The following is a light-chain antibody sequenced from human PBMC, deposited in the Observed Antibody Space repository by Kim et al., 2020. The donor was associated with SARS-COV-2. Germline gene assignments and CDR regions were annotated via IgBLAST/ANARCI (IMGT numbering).Light chain of an antibody. V-gene: IGKV3-15*01. J-gene: IGKJ2*01. CDR1: QSVSGN. Sequence: VSPGERANLSCRASQSVSGNLAWYQQKPGQAPRLLIYGASTRATGIPARFSGSGSGTEFTLTISSLQSEDFAVYYCQQYNNWPPHTFGQGTKLEI. CDR3: QQYNNWPPHT. CDR2: GAS.